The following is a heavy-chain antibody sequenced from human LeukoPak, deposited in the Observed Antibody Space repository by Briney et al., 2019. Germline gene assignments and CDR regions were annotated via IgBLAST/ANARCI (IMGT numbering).Heavy chain of an antibody. J-gene: IGHJ4*02. Sequence: SETLSLTCSVSGGHIDSVYWKWIRQPPGKGLEWIGYIDNSGSTKYNPSLKSRITMSRDTSKKQFSLRLTSVTAADTAMYYCASGAGWLIDYWGQGTLVSVSS. V-gene: IGHV4-4*08. CDR3: ASGAGWLIDY. CDR1: GGHIDSVY. CDR2: IDNSGST. D-gene: IGHD6-19*01.